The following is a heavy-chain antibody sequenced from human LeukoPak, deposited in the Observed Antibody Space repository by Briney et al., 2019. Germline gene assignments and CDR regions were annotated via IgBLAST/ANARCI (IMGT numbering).Heavy chain of an antibody. CDR2: IYSRGGN. CDR1: GHSLSNLD. J-gene: IGHJ3*02. V-gene: IGHV4-59*01. Sequence: SETLSLPCTVSGHSLSNLDWNWIRHPPGKGLEWIGYIYSRGGNNFNPSLKGRVTISVDQSTNQFSLKSASVTAADTAVYYCAREAGIGGISFDIWGEGTMVTVSS. CDR3: AREAGIGGISFDI. D-gene: IGHD1-14*01.